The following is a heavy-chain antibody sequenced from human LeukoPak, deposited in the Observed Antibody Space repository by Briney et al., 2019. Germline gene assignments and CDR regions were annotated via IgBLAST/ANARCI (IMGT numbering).Heavy chain of an antibody. CDR1: GFTFSDYY. CDR3: ARDLGALGSSGYFTKSYGMDV. J-gene: IGHJ6*02. CDR2: ISRSGSTI. D-gene: IGHD3-22*01. V-gene: IGHV3-11*01. Sequence: GGSLRLSCAASGFTFSDYYMSWIRQAPGKGLEWVLYISRSGSTINYADSVKGRFTISRDNAKNSLYLQMNSLRAEDTAVYYCARDLGALGSSGYFTKSYGMDVWGQGTTVTVSS.